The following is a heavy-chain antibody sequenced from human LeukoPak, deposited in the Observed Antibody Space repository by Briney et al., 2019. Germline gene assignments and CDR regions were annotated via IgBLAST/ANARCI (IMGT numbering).Heavy chain of an antibody. Sequence: ASVKVSCKASGYTFSSYDINWVRQATGQGLEWMGWINPNSGNTGYAPKFQGRVTMTRNTSISTAYMEPSSLRSEDTAVYYCARRSDYYDSSAYYYWGQGTLVPVSS. CDR2: INPNSGNT. CDR3: ARRSDYYDSSAYYY. V-gene: IGHV1-8*01. CDR1: GYTFSSYD. J-gene: IGHJ4*02. D-gene: IGHD3-22*01.